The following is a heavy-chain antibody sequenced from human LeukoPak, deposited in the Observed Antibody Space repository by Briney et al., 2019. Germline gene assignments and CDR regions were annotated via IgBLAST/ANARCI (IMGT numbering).Heavy chain of an antibody. CDR2: ISKSGSTT. J-gene: IGHJ6*02. CDR1: GFTFSDYY. Sequence: GGSLRLSCAASGFTFSDYYMSWIRQAPGKGLEWVSYISKSGSTTYYADSVKGRFTISRDNSKNTLYLQMNSLRAEDTAVYYCAREGCSSTSCSAYGMDVWGQGTTVTVSS. V-gene: IGHV3-11*04. CDR3: AREGCSSTSCSAYGMDV. D-gene: IGHD2-2*01.